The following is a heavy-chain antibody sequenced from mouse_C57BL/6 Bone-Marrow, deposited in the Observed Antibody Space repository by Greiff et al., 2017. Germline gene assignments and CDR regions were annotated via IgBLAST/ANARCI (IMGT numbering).Heavy chain of an antibody. CDR3: ARVDGDDGYRFAY. J-gene: IGHJ3*01. CDR1: GFSLTTFGMG. CDR2: IWWDDDK. Sequence: QVTLKESGPGILQPSQTLSLTCSFSGFSLTTFGMGVGWIRPPSGKGLDWLAHIWWDDDKYYKPALKSRRTISKDTSKNQVFLKIANVDTADTATYYCARVDGDDGYRFAYWGQGTLVTVSA. D-gene: IGHD2-3*01. V-gene: IGHV8-8*01.